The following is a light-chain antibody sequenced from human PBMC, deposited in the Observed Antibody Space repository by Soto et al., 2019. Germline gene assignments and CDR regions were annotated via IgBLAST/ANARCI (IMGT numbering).Light chain of an antibody. J-gene: IGKJ1*01. V-gene: IGKV3-20*01. Sequence: EIVVTQSPGTLSLSPGERATLSCRASQSVSSSYLAWYQQKPGQAPRLLIYGASSRATGIPDRFSGSGSGTDFTLTISRLEPEDFAVYYCLHHGSSLWTFGQGTKVDIK. CDR3: LHHGSSLWT. CDR1: QSVSSSY. CDR2: GAS.